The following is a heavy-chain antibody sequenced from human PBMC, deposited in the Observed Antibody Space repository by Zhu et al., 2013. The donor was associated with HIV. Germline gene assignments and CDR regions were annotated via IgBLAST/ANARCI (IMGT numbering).Heavy chain of an antibody. D-gene: IGHD1-26*01. J-gene: IGHJ3*02. CDR3: ARWTWELPTNAFDI. CDR2: IYYSGST. Sequence: QVQLQESGPGLVKPSETLSLTCTVSGGSISSYYWSWIRQPPGKGLEWIGYIYYSGSTNYNPSLKSRVTISVDTSKNQFSLKLSSVTAADTAVYYCARWTWELPTNAFDIWGQGQWSRLF. V-gene: IGHV4-59*01. CDR1: GGSISSYY.